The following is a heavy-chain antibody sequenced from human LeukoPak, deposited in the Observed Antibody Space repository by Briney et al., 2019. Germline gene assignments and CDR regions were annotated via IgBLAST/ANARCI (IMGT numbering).Heavy chain of an antibody. CDR3: AELGITMIRGV. CDR2: ISSSGSTI. V-gene: IGHV3-48*03. CDR1: GFTFSSYE. J-gene: IGHJ6*04. Sequence: GGSLRLSCAASGFTFSSYEMNWVRQAPGKGLEWVSYISSSGSTIYYADSVKGRYTISRDNAKNSLYLQMNSLRAEDTAVYYCAELGITMIRGVWGKGTTVTISS. D-gene: IGHD3-10*01.